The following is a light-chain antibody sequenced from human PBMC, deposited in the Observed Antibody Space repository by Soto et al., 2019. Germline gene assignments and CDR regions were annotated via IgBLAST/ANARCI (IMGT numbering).Light chain of an antibody. CDR2: DAY. V-gene: IGKV3-11*01. CDR1: QSVSNY. CDR3: QQRSDWPLT. Sequence: IVLTQSPATLTLSPGERATLCCRASQSVSNYLAWYQQRPGQAPRLLIYDAYNRATGIPARFSGSGSGTDFTLTISSLEPEDGAVYYCQQRSDWPLTFGGGTKVEIK. J-gene: IGKJ4*01.